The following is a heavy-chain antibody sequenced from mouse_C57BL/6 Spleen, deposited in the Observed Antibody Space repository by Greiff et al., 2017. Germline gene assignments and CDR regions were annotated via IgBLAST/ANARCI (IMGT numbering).Heavy chain of an antibody. Sequence: EVKLVESGGGLVKPGGSLKLSCAASGFTFSSYAMSWVRQTPEKRLEWVATISDGGSYTYYPDNVKGRFTISRDNAKNNLYLQMSHLKSEDTAMDDCARDPSYYGSHEGVAYWGQGTLVTVSA. D-gene: IGHD1-1*01. J-gene: IGHJ3*01. CDR3: ARDPSYYGSHEGVAY. CDR2: ISDGGSYT. V-gene: IGHV5-4*01. CDR1: GFTFSSYA.